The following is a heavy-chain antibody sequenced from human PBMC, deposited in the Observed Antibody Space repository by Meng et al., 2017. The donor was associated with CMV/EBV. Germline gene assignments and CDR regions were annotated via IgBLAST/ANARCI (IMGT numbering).Heavy chain of an antibody. D-gene: IGHD6-13*01. V-gene: IGHV5-51*01. CDR1: GYSFTSYW. CDR2: IYPGDSDT. Sequence: GESLKISCKGSGYSFTSYWIGWVRQMPGKGLEWMGIIYPGDSDTRYSPSFQGQVTISADKSISTAYLQWSSLKASDTAMYYCARHGQQLDGRDYNYYGMDVWGQGTTVTVSS. J-gene: IGHJ6*02. CDR3: ARHGQQLDGRDYNYYGMDV.